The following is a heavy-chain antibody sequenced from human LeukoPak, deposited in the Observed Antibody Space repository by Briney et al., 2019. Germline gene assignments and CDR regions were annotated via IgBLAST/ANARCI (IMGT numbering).Heavy chain of an antibody. J-gene: IGHJ4*02. D-gene: IGHD4-11*01. V-gene: IGHV1-2*02. CDR3: ARDSNLAL. Sequence: ASVKVSCKASGYTFTGYYIHWVRQAPGQGLGWMGWIKPNSGATNYAQKFQGRVSMSRDTSISTAYMELSSLRSDDTAVYYCARDSNLALWGLGTLVTVSS. CDR2: IKPNSGAT. CDR1: GYTFTGYY.